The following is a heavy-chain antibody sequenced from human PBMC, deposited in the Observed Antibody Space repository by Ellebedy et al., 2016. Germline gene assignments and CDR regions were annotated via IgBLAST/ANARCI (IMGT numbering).Heavy chain of an antibody. V-gene: IGHV1-69*13. CDR2: TIPIFGTA. D-gene: IGHD1-26*01. CDR1: GYTFTSYG. Sequence: SVKVSXXASGYTFTSYGISWVRQAPGQGLEWMGGTIPIFGTANYAQKFQGRVTITADESTSTAYMELSSLRSEDTAVYYCARFPLVGANWGGGYWGQGTLVTVSS. CDR3: ARFPLVGANWGGGY. J-gene: IGHJ4*02.